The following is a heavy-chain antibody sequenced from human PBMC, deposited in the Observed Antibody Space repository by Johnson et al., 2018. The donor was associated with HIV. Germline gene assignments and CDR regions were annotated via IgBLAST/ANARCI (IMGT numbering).Heavy chain of an antibody. V-gene: IGHV3-20*04. CDR3: ARKEDWPSPGDFDI. CDR2: ITWDGGTI. D-gene: IGHD3-9*01. CDR1: GITFSSNY. Sequence: VQLVESGGGVAQPGGSLRLSCAASGITFSSNYMSWVRQAPGKGLEWVSGITWDGGTIGYTDSVKGRFTISRDNAKNSLYLQMDSLRAEDTALYYCARKEDWPSPGDFDIWGNGTMVTVSS. J-gene: IGHJ3*02.